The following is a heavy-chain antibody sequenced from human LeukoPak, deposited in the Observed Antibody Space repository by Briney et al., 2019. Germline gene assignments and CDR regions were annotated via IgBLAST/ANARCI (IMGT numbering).Heavy chain of an antibody. Sequence: GSSVKVSCKASGGTFSSYAISWVRQAPGQGLEWMGGIIPIFGTANYAQKFQGRVTITTDESTSTAYMELSSLRSEDTAVYYCARTVGAIDIFDYWGQGTLVTVSS. CDR3: ARTVGAIDIFDY. J-gene: IGHJ4*02. V-gene: IGHV1-69*05. D-gene: IGHD1-26*01. CDR1: GGTFSSYA. CDR2: IIPIFGTA.